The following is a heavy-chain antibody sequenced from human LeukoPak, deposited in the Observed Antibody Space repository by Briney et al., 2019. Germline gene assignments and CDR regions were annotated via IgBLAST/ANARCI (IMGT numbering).Heavy chain of an antibody. Sequence: SETLSLTCTVGGVSLSGHYWGWIRQPPGKGLELVGHIYYTGTTFYNPALNNRLTITLDTSRNKFSLRLTSVIAADTAVYYCAKFSWGCSTASCYLTNWGQGALVTVSS. D-gene: IGHD2-2*01. CDR2: IYYTGTT. V-gene: IGHV4-59*11. J-gene: IGHJ4*02. CDR3: AKFSWGCSTASCYLTN. CDR1: GVSLSGHY.